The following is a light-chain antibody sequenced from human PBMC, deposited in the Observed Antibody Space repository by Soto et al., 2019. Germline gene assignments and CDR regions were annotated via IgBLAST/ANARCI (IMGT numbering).Light chain of an antibody. CDR2: DAS. CDR1: QSVGNSF. J-gene: IGKJ1*01. CDR3: QQRSNWPLT. V-gene: IGKV3-11*01. Sequence: EIVLTQSPGTLSLSPGGRATLSCRASQSVGNSFVAWYQQKPGQPPRLLIYDASNRATGIPARFSGSGSGTDFTLTISSLQPEDFAVYYCQQRSNWPLTFGQGTKVDIK.